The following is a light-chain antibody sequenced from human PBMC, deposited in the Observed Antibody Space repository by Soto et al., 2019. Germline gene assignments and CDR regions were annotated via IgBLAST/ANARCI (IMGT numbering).Light chain of an antibody. V-gene: IGKV3-15*01. CDR2: GAS. CDR1: QSVSIN. CDR3: QQYNNWPPAT. J-gene: IGKJ1*01. Sequence: DIVMTQSRATLSVSPGERATLSCSASQSVSINLAWYQHKPGQAPRLLIYGASTRATGIPARFSGSGSGTEFTLTISSLQSEDFAVYYCQQYNNWPPATFGQGTKVDI.